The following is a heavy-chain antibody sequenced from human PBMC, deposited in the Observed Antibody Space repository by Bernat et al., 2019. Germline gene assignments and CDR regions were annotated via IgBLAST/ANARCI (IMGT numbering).Heavy chain of an antibody. J-gene: IGHJ2*01. CDR3: AKVDECGGDCYQIRYFDL. CDR1: GFTFSSYA. D-gene: IGHD2-21*02. V-gene: IGHV3-23*01. Sequence: EVQLLESGGGLVQPGGSLRLSCAASGFTFSSYAMSWVRQAPGKGLEWVSAMSGSGGSTYYEDSVKGRFTISRDNSKNTLYLQMNSLRAEDTAVYYCAKVDECGGDCYQIRYFDLWGRGTLVTVSS. CDR2: MSGSGGST.